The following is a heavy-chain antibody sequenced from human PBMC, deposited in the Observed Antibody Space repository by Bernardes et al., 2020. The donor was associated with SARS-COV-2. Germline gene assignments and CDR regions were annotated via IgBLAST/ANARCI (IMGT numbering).Heavy chain of an antibody. CDR2: INPNSGGT. Sequence: ASVKVSCKASGYTFTGYYMHWVRQAPGQGLEWMGWINPNSGGTNYAQKFQGRVTMTRDTAISTDYMELSRLRSDDTAVYYCARDQLGSSSWDFDYWGQGTLVTVSS. J-gene: IGHJ4*02. CDR1: GYTFTGYY. CDR3: ARDQLGSSSWDFDY. V-gene: IGHV1-2*02. D-gene: IGHD6-13*01.